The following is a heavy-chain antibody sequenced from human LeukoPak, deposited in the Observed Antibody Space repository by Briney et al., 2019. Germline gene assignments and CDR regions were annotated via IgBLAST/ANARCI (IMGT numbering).Heavy chain of an antibody. CDR1: GFTFSSNY. CDR2: IYISGST. Sequence: PGGSLRLSCAASGFTFSSNYMSWVRQAPGKGLEWVSVIYISGSTYYSDSVKGRFTISRDNSKNTLYLQMTRLRAEDPGVYYCARVRRFYYYMDVWGKGTTVTVSS. J-gene: IGHJ6*03. CDR3: ARVRRFYYYMDV. V-gene: IGHV3-53*01.